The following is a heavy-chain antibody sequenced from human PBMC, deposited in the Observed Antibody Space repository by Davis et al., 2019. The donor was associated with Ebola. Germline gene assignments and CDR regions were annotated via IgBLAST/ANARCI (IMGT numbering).Heavy chain of an antibody. Sequence: GESLKISCAASGFTFSNYDMHWVRQAPGKGLEWVAVIWYDGSNKYYADSVKGRFTISRDNSKNSLYLQMDSLRVEDTGVYYCARDGYSRPGMDVWGQGTTVTVSS. CDR3: ARDGYSRPGMDV. V-gene: IGHV3-33*01. D-gene: IGHD6-13*01. J-gene: IGHJ6*02. CDR2: IWYDGSNK. CDR1: GFTFSNYD.